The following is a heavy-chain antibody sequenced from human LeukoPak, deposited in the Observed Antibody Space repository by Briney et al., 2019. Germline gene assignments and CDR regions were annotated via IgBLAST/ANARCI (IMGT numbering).Heavy chain of an antibody. J-gene: IGHJ4*02. CDR1: GGSIISSSYY. V-gene: IGHV4-39*07. Sequence: SETLSLTCTVSGGSIISSSYYWGVSRQPPGKGVEWRGSNYYSGNTYYNPSLKSRVTIPADTSKSPFSLKLSCLTAADTAVYYCARSPHRPNRTWGGIFDYWARGPWSPSPQ. CDR2: NYYSGNT. D-gene: IGHD1-14*01. CDR3: ARSPHRPNRTWGGIFDY.